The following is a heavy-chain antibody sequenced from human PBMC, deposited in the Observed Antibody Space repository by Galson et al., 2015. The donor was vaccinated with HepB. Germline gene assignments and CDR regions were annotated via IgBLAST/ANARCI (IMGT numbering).Heavy chain of an antibody. J-gene: IGHJ5*02. D-gene: IGHD3-10*01. V-gene: IGHV1-18*04. CDR1: GYTFTSYD. Sequence: SVKVSCKASGYTFTSYDISWVRQAPGQGLEWMGWINTYSGYTIYAQKLQARVTMTTDTSTSTAYMELRRLRPDDTAIYYCARAEVGEVRMSNWLAPWGQGTLVTVSS. CDR3: ARAEVGEVRMSNWLAP. CDR2: INTYSGYT.